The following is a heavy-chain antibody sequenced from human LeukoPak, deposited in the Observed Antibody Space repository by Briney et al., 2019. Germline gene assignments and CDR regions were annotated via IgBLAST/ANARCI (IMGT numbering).Heavy chain of an antibody. CDR2: IRQDGSEK. Sequence: GGSLRLSCAASGFTFSSYWMNWVRQAPGKGLEWVANIRQDGSEKYYVDSVKGRYTISRDNAKKSLYLQLNSLRAEDTAVYYCARTWSNWFDPWGQGTLVTVSS. J-gene: IGHJ5*02. V-gene: IGHV3-7*01. CDR3: ARTWSNWFDP. CDR1: GFTFSSYW. D-gene: IGHD2-15*01.